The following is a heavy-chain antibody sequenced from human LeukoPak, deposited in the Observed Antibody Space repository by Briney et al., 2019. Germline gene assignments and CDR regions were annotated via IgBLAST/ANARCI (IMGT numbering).Heavy chain of an antibody. CDR2: VNPNSGNT. Sequence: ASVKVSCKASGYTFTGYYMHWVRQAPGQGLEWMGWVNPNSGNTGYAQKFQGRVTMTMDPSISTAYMELSSLRSEDTAVYYCARRSDDYDSSAYYHWGQGTLVTVSS. D-gene: IGHD3-22*01. CDR3: ARRSDDYDSSAYYH. CDR1: GYTFTGYY. J-gene: IGHJ4*02. V-gene: IGHV1-8*02.